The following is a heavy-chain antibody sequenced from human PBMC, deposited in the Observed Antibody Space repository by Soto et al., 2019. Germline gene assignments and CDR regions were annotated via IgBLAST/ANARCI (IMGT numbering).Heavy chain of an antibody. CDR1: GGSISSSSYY. CDR2: IYYSGST. Sequence: SETLSLTCTVSGGSISSSSYYWGWIPQPPGKGLEWIGSIYYSGSTYYNPSLKSRVTISVDTSKNQFSLKLSSVTAADTAVYYCASLMPVVAAADNFDYWGQGTLVTVSS. D-gene: IGHD2-15*01. CDR3: ASLMPVVAAADNFDY. V-gene: IGHV4-39*01. J-gene: IGHJ4*02.